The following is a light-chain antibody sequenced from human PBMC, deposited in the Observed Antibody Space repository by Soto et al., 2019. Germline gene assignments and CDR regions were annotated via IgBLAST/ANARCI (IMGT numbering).Light chain of an antibody. J-gene: IGKJ4*01. V-gene: IGKV3-15*01. CDR1: QSVSSN. CDR2: GAS. Sequence: EIVMTQSPATLSVSPGERATLSCRASQSVSSNLAWYQQKPGQAPRLLIYGASTRATGIPARFSGSGSGTEFPLTISSLQSEDFAVCYCRQYNNWPPLTFGGGTKVEIK. CDR3: RQYNNWPPLT.